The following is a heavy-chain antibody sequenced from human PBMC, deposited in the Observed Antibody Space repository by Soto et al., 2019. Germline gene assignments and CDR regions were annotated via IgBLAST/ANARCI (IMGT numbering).Heavy chain of an antibody. CDR2: ISYDGTNK. CDR1: GFIFSNYG. CDR3: AKEHGSGSYPRH. J-gene: IGHJ4*02. D-gene: IGHD3-10*01. Sequence: QVQLVESGGGVVQPGRSLRLSCAASGFIFSNYGMHWVRQAPVKGLEWVAVISYDGTNKYYVDSVKGRFTISRDNSKNTLYLQMTSLRPEDAAVYYCAKEHGSGSYPRHWGQGILVTVSS. V-gene: IGHV3-30*18.